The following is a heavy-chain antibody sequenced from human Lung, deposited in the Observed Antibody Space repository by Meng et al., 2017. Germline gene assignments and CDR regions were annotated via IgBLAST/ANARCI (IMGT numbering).Heavy chain of an antibody. CDR1: GFTFSSYA. CDR3: AKHYDAVELVSADS. V-gene: IGHV3-23*01. CDR2: ISDSGGST. D-gene: IGHD3-22*01. Sequence: GESLKISCAASGFTFSSYAMSWVRQAPGKGLEWVSGISDSGGSTYYADSVKGRFTISRDNSKNTLFLQMNSLRAEDTAVYYCAKHYDAVELVSADSWGQGTRVTCSS. J-gene: IGHJ4*02.